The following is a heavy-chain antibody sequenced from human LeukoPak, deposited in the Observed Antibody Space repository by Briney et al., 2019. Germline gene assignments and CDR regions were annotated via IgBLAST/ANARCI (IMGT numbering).Heavy chain of an antibody. CDR1: GYTFTGYF. CDR2: INPNSGGT. J-gene: IGHJ6*03. V-gene: IGHV1-2*02. D-gene: IGHD3-3*01. CDR3: ARGRTYYDFWSGPGDYYYMDV. Sequence: ASVKVSCKASGYTFTGYFMYWVRQAPGQGREWMGWINPNSGGTNYAQKFQGRVTMTRNTSISTAYMELSSLRSEDTAVYYCARGRTYYDFWSGPGDYYYMDVWGKGTTVTVSS.